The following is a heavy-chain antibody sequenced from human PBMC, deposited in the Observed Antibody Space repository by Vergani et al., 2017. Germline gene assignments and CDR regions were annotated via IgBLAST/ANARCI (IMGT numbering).Heavy chain of an antibody. CDR3: ARNPFPWGYFDY. D-gene: IGHD7-27*01. CDR2: IDWDDDK. Sequence: QVTLKESGPALVKPTQTLTLTCTFSGFSLSTSGMRVSWIRQPPGKALEWLARIDWDDDKFYSTSLKTRLTISKDTSKNQVVLTMTNMDPVDTATYYCARNPFPWGYFDYWGQGTLVTVSS. V-gene: IGHV2-70*04. CDR1: GFSLSTSGMR. J-gene: IGHJ4*02.